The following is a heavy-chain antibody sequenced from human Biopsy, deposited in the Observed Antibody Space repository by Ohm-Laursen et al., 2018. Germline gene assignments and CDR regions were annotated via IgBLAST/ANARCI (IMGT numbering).Heavy chain of an antibody. D-gene: IGHD6-6*01. CDR1: GFTFSSYS. CDR2: ISETSSHI. V-gene: IGHV3-21*01. CDR3: ARDSRRTAREGGMDV. Sequence: SLRLSCAASGFTFSSYSMNWVRQAPGKGLEWISHISETSSHIYDADSVKGRFTVARDNAKNSLYLQLNSLRAEDTAVYYCARDSRRTAREGGMDVWGQGTTVTVS. J-gene: IGHJ6*02.